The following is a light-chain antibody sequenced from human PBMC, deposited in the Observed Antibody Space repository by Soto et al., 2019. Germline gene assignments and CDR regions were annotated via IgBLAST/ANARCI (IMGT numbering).Light chain of an antibody. Sequence: SYELTQPPSVSVSPGQTASITCSGEKLGNKYACWYQQKPGQSPVLVIYQDTKRPSGIPERFSGSISGNTATLIISGTQAMDEADYYCQAWDSSHVVFGGGTKLTVL. CDR1: KLGNKY. V-gene: IGLV3-1*01. J-gene: IGLJ2*01. CDR2: QDT. CDR3: QAWDSSHVV.